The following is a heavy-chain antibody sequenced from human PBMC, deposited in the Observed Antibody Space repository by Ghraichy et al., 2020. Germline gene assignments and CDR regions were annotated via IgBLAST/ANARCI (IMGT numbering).Heavy chain of an antibody. V-gene: IGHV3-30*02. CDR1: GFTFRSFG. D-gene: IGHD4-11*01. J-gene: IGHJ4*02. Sequence: GESLNISCAASGFTFRSFGMHWVRQAPGKGLEWVAFISSNGRTQHYGDSVKGRCTISRDNSKNTLYLQLNNLGPEDTAVYYCAKEQYSPFDDWGQGTLVTVSS. CDR3: AKEQYSPFDD. CDR2: ISSNGRTQ.